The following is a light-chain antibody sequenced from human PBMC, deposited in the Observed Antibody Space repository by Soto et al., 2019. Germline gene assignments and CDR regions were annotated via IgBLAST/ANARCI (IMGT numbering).Light chain of an antibody. CDR1: SSDVGGYNY. V-gene: IGLV2-14*01. CDR3: SSYTGSSTPYV. Sequence: QSALTQPASVSGSPGQSITISCTGTSSDVGGYNYVSWYQQHPGKAPKRMIYDVSNRPSGVSNRFSGSKSGNTASLTISGLQAEDEADYYCSSYTGSSTPYVFGTGTKLTVL. CDR2: DVS. J-gene: IGLJ1*01.